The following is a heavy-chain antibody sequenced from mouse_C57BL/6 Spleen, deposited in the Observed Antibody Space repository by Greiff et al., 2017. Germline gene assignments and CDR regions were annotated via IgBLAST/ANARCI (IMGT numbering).Heavy chain of an antibody. CDR1: GYTFTSYW. D-gene: IGHD1-1*01. CDR2: IDPSDSYT. V-gene: IGHV1-69*01. J-gene: IGHJ4*01. CDR3: ARGITTVVADYYAMDY. Sequence: VQLQQPGAELVMPGASVKLSCKASGYTFTSYWMHWVKQRPGQGLEWIGEIDPSDSYTNYNQKFKGKSTLTVDKSSSTAYMQLSSLTSEDSAVYYCARGITTVVADYYAMDYWGQGTSVTVSS.